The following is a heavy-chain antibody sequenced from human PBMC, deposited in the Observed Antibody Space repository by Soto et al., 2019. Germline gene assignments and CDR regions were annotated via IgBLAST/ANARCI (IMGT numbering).Heavy chain of an antibody. D-gene: IGHD3-3*01. CDR2: IIPVFGTP. J-gene: IGHJ6*02. V-gene: IGHV1-69*01. CDR1: GVTFSSSA. CDR3: AHKHLRSSPGAGGYYGMDV. Sequence: QVQLVQSGAAVKEPGSSVRVSCKASGVTFSSSAISWLRQAPGQVFEWMGGIIPVFGTPNYARKFQGRVTITAYESTTTAYMELSSLISEDTAFYYCAHKHLRSSPGAGGYYGMDVWGHGTAVSVSS.